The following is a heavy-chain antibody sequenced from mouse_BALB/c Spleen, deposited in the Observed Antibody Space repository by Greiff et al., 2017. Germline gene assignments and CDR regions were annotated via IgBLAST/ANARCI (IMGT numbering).Heavy chain of an antibody. V-gene: IGHV5-17*02. CDR3: ARRYYRYDEGYAMDY. J-gene: IGHJ4*01. CDR1: GFTFSSFG. D-gene: IGHD2-14*01. CDR2: ISSGSSTI. Sequence: EVQRVESGGGLVQPGGSRKLSCAASGFTFSSFGMHWVRQAPEKGLEWVAYISSGSSTIYYADTVKGRFTISRDNPKNTLFLQMTSLRSEDTAMYYCARRYYRYDEGYAMDYWGQGTSVTVSS.